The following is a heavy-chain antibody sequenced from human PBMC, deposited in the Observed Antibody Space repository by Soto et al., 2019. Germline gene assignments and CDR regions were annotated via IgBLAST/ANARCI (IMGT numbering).Heavy chain of an antibody. V-gene: IGHV3-23*01. CDR2: ISGSGGST. Sequence: GGSLRLSCAASGFTFSSYAMSWVRQAPGKGLEWVSAISGSGGSTYYADSVKGRFTISRDNSKNTLYLQMNSLRAEDTAVYYCAKVFVVVVSSTQELGYFDFWGQGTLVTVSA. D-gene: IGHD2-15*01. CDR1: GFTFSSYA. J-gene: IGHJ4*01. CDR3: AKVFVVVVSSTQELGYFDF.